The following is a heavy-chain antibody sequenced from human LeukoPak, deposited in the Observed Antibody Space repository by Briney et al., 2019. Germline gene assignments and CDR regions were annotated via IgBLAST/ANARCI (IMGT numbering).Heavy chain of an antibody. J-gene: IGHJ4*02. CDR2: INSDGSST. V-gene: IGHV3-74*01. D-gene: IGHD4-17*01. CDR3: ARTDLYGDYPFDY. CDR1: GFTFSSYW. Sequence: GGSLRLSCAASGFTFSSYWMHWVRQAPGKGLVWVSRINSDGSSTSYADSVKGRFTISRDNAKNTLYLQMNSLRAEDTAVYYRARTDLYGDYPFDYWGQGTLVTVSS.